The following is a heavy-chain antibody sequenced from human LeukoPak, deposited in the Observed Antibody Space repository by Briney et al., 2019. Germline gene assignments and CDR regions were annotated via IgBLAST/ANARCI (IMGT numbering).Heavy chain of an antibody. CDR1: ELTFNSNW. V-gene: IGHV3-74*01. J-gene: IGHJ4*02. Sequence: GGSLRLACAASELTFNSNWMHWVRQAPGKGLVWVSRINSDGSTTNYADSVKGRFTISRDNAKNTLYLQMNSLRAEDTAVYYCTSYTSGWNWGQGTLVTVSS. D-gene: IGHD6-19*01. CDR2: INSDGSTT. CDR3: TSYTSGWN.